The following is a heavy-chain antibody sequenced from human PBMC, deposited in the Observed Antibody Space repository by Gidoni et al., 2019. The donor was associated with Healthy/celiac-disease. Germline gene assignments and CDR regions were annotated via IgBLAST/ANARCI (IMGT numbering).Heavy chain of an antibody. Sequence: QFPLVPPGAEMTKPGASWKVSCQFSGSTLPELSMHWVRQAPGKGLEWMGGFDPEDGETIYAQKFQGRVTMTEDTSTDTAYMELSSLRSEDTAVYYCATGRDYGGNLDAFDIWGQGTMVTVSS. CDR3: ATGRDYGGNLDAFDI. D-gene: IGHD4-17*01. J-gene: IGHJ3*02. CDR2: FDPEDGET. CDR1: GSTLPELS. V-gene: IGHV1-24*01.